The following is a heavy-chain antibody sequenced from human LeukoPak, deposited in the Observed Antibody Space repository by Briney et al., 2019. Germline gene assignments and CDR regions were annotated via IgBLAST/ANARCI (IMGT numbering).Heavy chain of an antibody. CDR1: GFTFSSYG. Sequence: PGGSLRLSCAASGFTFSSYGMHWVRQAPGKGLEWLSYISRSGTKIYFADSVKGRFTISRDDAQNSLYLQMNSLRVEDTAVYYCVRDEGGYSFGYGGYWGQGTLVIVSS. D-gene: IGHD5-18*01. V-gene: IGHV3-48*04. CDR2: ISRSGTKI. CDR3: VRDEGGYSFGYGGY. J-gene: IGHJ4*02.